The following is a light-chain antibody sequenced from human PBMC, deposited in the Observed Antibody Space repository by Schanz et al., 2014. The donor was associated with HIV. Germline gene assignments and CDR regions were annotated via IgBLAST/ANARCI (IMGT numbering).Light chain of an antibody. Sequence: QSALTQPASVSGSPGQSITISCTGTSSDVGAYNYVSWYQQHPGKAPKLMIFDVNSRPSGVSDRFSGSKSGNAASLTISSRQTDDEGDYYCSSYTTNRTMAFGGGTKVTVL. J-gene: IGLJ2*01. V-gene: IGLV2-14*03. CDR3: SSYTTNRTMA. CDR2: DVN. CDR1: SSDVGAYNY.